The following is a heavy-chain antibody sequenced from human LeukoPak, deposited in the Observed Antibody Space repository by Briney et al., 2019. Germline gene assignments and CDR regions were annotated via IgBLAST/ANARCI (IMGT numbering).Heavy chain of an antibody. V-gene: IGHV3-64*01. D-gene: IGHD1-26*01. CDR3: ARSSGGHDHYYGMDV. CDR2: ISRNGDST. CDR1: GFTFSSHA. J-gene: IGHJ6*02. Sequence: GGSLRLPCAASGFTFSSHAMHWVRRAPGKGLELVSSISRNGDSTGYGNSVKGRFTISRDNSKNTLYLQMGTLRIEDMAIYYCARSSGGHDHYYGMDVWGQGTTATVSS.